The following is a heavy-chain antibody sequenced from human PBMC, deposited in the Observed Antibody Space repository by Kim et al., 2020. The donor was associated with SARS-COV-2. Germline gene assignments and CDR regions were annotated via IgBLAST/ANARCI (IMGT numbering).Heavy chain of an antibody. D-gene: IGHD3-3*01. CDR3: ARDREWGDAFDI. J-gene: IGHJ3*02. V-gene: IGHV4-59*01. Sequence: NYNRSLKSRVTISVDTSKNQFSLKLGSVTAADTAVYYCARDREWGDAFDIWGQGTMVTVSS.